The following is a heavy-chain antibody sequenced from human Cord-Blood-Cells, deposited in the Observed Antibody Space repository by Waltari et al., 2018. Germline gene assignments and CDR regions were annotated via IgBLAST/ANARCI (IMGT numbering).Heavy chain of an antibody. J-gene: IGHJ3*02. D-gene: IGHD4-17*01. CDR1: GGSFSGYY. CDR2: INHSGST. V-gene: IGHV4-34*01. CDR3: ARGGGDYGDYDAFDI. Sequence: QVQLQQWGAGLLKTSETLSLTCAVYGGSFSGYYWSWIRQPPGKGLEWIGEINHSGSTNYNPPLKSRVTISVDTSKNQFSLKLSSVTAADTAVYYCARGGGDYGDYDAFDIWGQGTMVTVSS.